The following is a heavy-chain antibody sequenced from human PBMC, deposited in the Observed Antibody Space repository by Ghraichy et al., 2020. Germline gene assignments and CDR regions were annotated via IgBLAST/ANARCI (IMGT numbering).Heavy chain of an antibody. V-gene: IGHV3-23*01. J-gene: IGHJ6*02. CDR1: GFTFSSYA. Sequence: GGSLRLSCAASGFTFSSYAMSWVRQAPGKGLEWVSAISGSGGSTYYADSVKGRFTISRDNSKNTLYLQMNSLRAEDTAVYYCARGIVVPAAMRDYYYYGMDVWGQGTTVTISS. CDR3: ARGIVVPAAMRDYYYYGMDV. D-gene: IGHD2-2*01. CDR2: ISGSGGST.